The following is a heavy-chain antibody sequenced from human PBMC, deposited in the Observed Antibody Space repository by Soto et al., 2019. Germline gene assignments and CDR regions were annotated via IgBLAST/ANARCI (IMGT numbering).Heavy chain of an antibody. CDR3: ARGRGVIVIGGHYMDV. D-gene: IGHD3-16*02. CDR2: VYYSGST. J-gene: IGHJ6*03. V-gene: IGHV4-31*03. Sequence: SETLSLTCTVSGGSISSGGYYWSWIRQHPGEGLEWIGYVYYSGSTYYNPSLKSRVSISVDTSKNQFSLKLSSVTAADTAVYYCARGRGVIVIGGHYMDVGGKGTRVTV. CDR1: GGSISSGGYY.